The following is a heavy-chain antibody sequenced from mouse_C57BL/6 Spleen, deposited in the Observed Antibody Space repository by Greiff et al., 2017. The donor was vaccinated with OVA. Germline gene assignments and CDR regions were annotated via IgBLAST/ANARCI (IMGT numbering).Heavy chain of an antibody. CDR2: INPNNGGT. CDR1: GYTFTDYC. Sequence: EVQLQQSGPELVKPGASVKISCKASGYTFTDYCMNWVKQSHGKSLEWIGDINPNNGGTSYNQKFKGKATLTVDKSSSTAYMELRSLTSEDSAVYYCARGDGTAAMDYWGQGTSVTVSS. V-gene: IGHV1-26*01. D-gene: IGHD4-1*01. J-gene: IGHJ4*01. CDR3: ARGDGTAAMDY.